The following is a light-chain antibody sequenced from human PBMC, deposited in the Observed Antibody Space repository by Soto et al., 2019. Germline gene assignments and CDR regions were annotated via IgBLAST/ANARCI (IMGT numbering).Light chain of an antibody. CDR3: HHSQK. Sequence: LAPGERATLSCRASQFLRSYLAWYQQKPVQPPRLLIYDTSNRAAGVPARFSGSRSVTDFTLTISSLEPEDFAVYFCHHSQKFGQGTRLEI. CDR2: DTS. J-gene: IGKJ5*01. CDR1: QFLRSY. V-gene: IGKV3-11*01.